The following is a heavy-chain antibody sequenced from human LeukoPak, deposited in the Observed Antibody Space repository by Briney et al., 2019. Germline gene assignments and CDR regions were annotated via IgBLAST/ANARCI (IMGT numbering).Heavy chain of an antibody. D-gene: IGHD1-26*01. Sequence: PGGSLRLSCVASGFTFSSYGMSWVRQAPGKGLEWVSVTSRSGVDTYFADSVKARFSVSRDNSRNTLFLEMNSLRADDTAVYYCAKDVGANTYYFDYWGLGTLVTVFS. CDR1: GFTFSSYG. J-gene: IGHJ4*02. CDR3: AKDVGANTYYFDY. CDR2: TSRSGVDT. V-gene: IGHV3-23*01.